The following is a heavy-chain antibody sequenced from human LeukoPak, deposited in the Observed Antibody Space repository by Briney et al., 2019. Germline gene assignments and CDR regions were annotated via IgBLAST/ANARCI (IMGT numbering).Heavy chain of an antibody. Sequence: TSETLSLTCTVSGGSISSYYWSWIRQPPGKGLEWIGYIYYSGSSNYNPSLKSRVTISVDTSKNQFSLKLSSVTAADTAVYYCARDRRFSGSYSGYYYYYMDVWGKGTTVTISS. D-gene: IGHD1-26*01. CDR1: GGSISSYY. J-gene: IGHJ6*03. CDR3: ARDRRFSGSYSGYYYYYMDV. CDR2: IYYSGSS. V-gene: IGHV4-59*12.